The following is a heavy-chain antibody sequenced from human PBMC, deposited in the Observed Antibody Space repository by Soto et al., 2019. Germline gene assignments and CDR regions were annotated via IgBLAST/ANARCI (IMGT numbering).Heavy chain of an antibody. D-gene: IGHD3-22*01. V-gene: IGHV3-30*03. CDR1: GFTFSSYG. CDR2: ISYDGSNK. Sequence: GGSLRLSCAASGFTFSSYGMHWVRQAPGKGLEWVAVISYDGSNKYYADSVKGRFTISRDNSKNTLYLQMNSLRAEDTAVYYCARDRGLVVITTSDYWGQGTLVTVSS. CDR3: ARDRGLVVITTSDY. J-gene: IGHJ4*02.